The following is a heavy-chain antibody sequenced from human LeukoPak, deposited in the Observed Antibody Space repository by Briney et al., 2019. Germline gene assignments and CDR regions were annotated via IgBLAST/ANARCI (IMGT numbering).Heavy chain of an antibody. CDR3: ARLPVVVAATSNWFDP. CDR1: GFTLSSYA. V-gene: IGHV3-30*04. Sequence: PGVSLRLSCAASGFTLSSYAMHWVRQAPGKGLEWVAVISYDGSNKYYADSVKGRFTISRDNSKNTLYLQMNSLRAEDTAVYYCARLPVVVAATSNWFDPWGQGTLVTVSS. D-gene: IGHD2-15*01. J-gene: IGHJ5*02. CDR2: ISYDGSNK.